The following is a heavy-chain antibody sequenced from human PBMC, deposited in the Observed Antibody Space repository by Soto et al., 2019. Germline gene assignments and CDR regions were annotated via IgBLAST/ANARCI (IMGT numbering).Heavy chain of an antibody. V-gene: IGHV2-5*02. J-gene: IGHJ4*02. CDR1: GFSLTKAGVG. Sequence: QINLKESGPTLVKPTQTLTLTFNFSGFSLTKAGVGVGWVRQSPGEAMEWLAFIYWDDDERYRPSLKTRLTITKVPSQIPVVLIMTNMAPEATATSFCSHSRNLITEDAQVGDFDYWGQGTLVTVSS. D-gene: IGHD3-10*01. CDR2: IYWDDDE. CDR3: SHSRNLITEDAQVGDFDY.